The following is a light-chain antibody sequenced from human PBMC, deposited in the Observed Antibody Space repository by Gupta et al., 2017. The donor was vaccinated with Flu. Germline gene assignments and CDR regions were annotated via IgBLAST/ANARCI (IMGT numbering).Light chain of an antibody. Sequence: SYVLTQPPSVSVAPGQTARITCGGNNIGTNNVHWYQRRPGQAPLLVVYDDTKRPSGIPERFSGSNSGNTATLTISRVEAGDEADYYCQVYDNSDLGVFGGGTKLTVL. CDR2: DDT. CDR1: NIGTNN. V-gene: IGLV3-21*02. J-gene: IGLJ3*02. CDR3: QVYDNSDLGV.